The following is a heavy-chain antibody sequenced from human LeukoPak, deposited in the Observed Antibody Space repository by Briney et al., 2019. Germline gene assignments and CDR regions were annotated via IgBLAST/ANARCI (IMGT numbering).Heavy chain of an antibody. V-gene: IGHV3-64D*06. D-gene: IGHD2-15*01. J-gene: IGHJ6*02. CDR3: VKDIVVVVAATQPHYYYGMDV. Sequence: GGSLRLSCSASGFTFGSYAMHWVRQAPGKGLEYVSTISNNGGNTYYTDSVKGKFTISRDNSKNTLYLQMSSLRAEDTAVYYCVKDIVVVVAATQPHYYYGMDVWGQGTTVTVSS. CDR2: ISNNGGNT. CDR1: GFTFGSYA.